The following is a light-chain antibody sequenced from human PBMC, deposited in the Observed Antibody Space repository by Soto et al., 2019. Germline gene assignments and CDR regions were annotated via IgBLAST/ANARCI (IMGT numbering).Light chain of an antibody. CDR1: QRVSSSY. CDR3: QQYGRSPYT. Sequence: ETVLTQSPGTLSLSPGERATLSCRASQRVSSSYLAWYQQKPRQAPRLLIYGASCSATGIPDRFSGSGSGTDFTLTISRLEPEDFAVYYCQQYGRSPYTFGQGTKLQIK. CDR2: GAS. J-gene: IGKJ2*01. V-gene: IGKV3-20*01.